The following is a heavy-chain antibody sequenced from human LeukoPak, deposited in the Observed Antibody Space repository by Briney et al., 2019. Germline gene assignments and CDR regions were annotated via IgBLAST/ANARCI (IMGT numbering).Heavy chain of an antibody. V-gene: IGHV3-9*01. D-gene: IGHD6-19*01. J-gene: IGHJ6*02. CDR3: AKGIGRSGSLYYTMDV. CDR1: GFIFDDYA. CDR2: ISWNSGSI. Sequence: GGSLRLSCAASGFIFDDYAMHWVRQAPGKGLEWVSGISWNSGSIGYADSVKGRFTISRDNAKNSLYLQMNSLRPEDAALYFCAKGIGRSGSLYYTMDVWGQGTTVTVSS.